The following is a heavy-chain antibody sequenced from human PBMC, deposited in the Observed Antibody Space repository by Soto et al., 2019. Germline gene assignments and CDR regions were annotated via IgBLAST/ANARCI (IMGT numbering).Heavy chain of an antibody. V-gene: IGHV3-30*18. D-gene: IGHD3-10*01. Sequence: VGSLRLSCAASGFTFSSYGMHWVRQAPGKGLEWVAVISYDGSNKYYADSVKGRFTISRDNSKNTLYLQMNSLRAEDTAVYYCAKDLYYYGSGSPNYYGMDVWGQGTTVTVSS. J-gene: IGHJ6*02. CDR2: ISYDGSNK. CDR3: AKDLYYYGSGSPNYYGMDV. CDR1: GFTFSSYG.